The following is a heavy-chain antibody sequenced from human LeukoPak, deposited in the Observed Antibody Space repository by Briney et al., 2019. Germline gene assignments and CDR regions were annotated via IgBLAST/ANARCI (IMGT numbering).Heavy chain of an antibody. J-gene: IGHJ4*02. CDR2: ISYDGSNK. CDR1: GFTFSSYA. V-gene: IGHV3-30-3*01. D-gene: IGHD5-18*01. Sequence: GGSLRLSCAASGFTFSSYAMHWVRQAPGKGLEWVAVISYDGSNKYYADSVKGRFTISRDNAKNSLYLQMNSLRAEDTAVYYCAREPTSMILWGQGTLVTVSS. CDR3: AREPTSMIL.